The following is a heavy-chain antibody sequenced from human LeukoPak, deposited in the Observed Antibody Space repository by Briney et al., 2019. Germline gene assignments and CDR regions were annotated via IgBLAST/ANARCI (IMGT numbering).Heavy chain of an antibody. V-gene: IGHV3-21*01. J-gene: IGHJ4*02. D-gene: IGHD3-22*01. Sequence: PGGSLRLSCAASGFTFNNYEMNWVRQAPGKGLEWVSSVSSSSRYMYYADSVQGRFTIFRDNADNSLFLQMNGLRAEDTAVYYCARESYDSSGYYPRDSDYWGQGTLVTVSS. CDR2: VSSSSRYM. CDR1: GFTFNNYE. CDR3: ARESYDSSGYYPRDSDY.